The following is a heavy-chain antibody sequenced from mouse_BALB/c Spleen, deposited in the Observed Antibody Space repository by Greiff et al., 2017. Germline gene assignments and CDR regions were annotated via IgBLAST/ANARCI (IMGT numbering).Heavy chain of an antibody. CDR3: ARGNYGYGAY. V-gene: IGHV1-80*01. J-gene: IGHJ3*01. CDR1: GYAFSSYW. Sequence: LQESGAELVRPGSSVKISCKASGYAFSSYWMNWVKQRPGQGLEWIGQIYPGDGDTNYNGKFKGKATLTADKSSSTAYMQLSSLTSEDSAVYFCARGNYGYGAYWGQGTLVTVSA. D-gene: IGHD1-2*01. CDR2: IYPGDGDT.